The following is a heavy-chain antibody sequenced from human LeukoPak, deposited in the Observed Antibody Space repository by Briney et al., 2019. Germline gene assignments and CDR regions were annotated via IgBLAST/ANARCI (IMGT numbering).Heavy chain of an antibody. V-gene: IGHV1-2*02. CDR1: GYTFTGYY. CDR2: INPNSGGT. Sequence: GASVKVSCKASGYTFTGYYMHWVRQAPGQGLEWMGWINPNSGGTNYAQKFQGRLTMTRDTSISTAYMELSRLRSDDTAVYYCARDPRLGITIFGVVPYNYYMDLWGKGTTVTVSS. D-gene: IGHD3-3*01. J-gene: IGHJ6*03. CDR3: ARDPRLGITIFGVVPYNYYMDL.